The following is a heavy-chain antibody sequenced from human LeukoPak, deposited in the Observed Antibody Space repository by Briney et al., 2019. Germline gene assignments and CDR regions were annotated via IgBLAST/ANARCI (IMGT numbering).Heavy chain of an antibody. V-gene: IGHV3-30*03. J-gene: IGHJ3*02. CDR3: PTFDM. CDR1: GFTFTNYG. Sequence: PGGSLRLSCAASGFTFTNYGIHWVRLAPGKGLEWVAVISSDGSNKHYADSVKGRFTISRDDSKNTLYLQMNSLRVDDTALYYCPTFDMWGQGTMVTVSS. CDR2: ISSDGSNK.